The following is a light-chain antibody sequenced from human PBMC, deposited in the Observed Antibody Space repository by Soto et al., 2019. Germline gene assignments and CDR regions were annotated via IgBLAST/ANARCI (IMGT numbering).Light chain of an antibody. CDR3: QQYGTSRRT. CDR2: GAS. CDR1: QSVSSNY. Sequence: EIVLTQSPVTLSLSPGERATLSCRASQSVSSNYLAWYQQKPGQAPRLLIYGASSRATGIPDRFSGSGSGTDFTLTISKMEPEDFAVYYCQQYGTSRRTFGQGTKVEIK. J-gene: IGKJ1*01. V-gene: IGKV3-20*01.